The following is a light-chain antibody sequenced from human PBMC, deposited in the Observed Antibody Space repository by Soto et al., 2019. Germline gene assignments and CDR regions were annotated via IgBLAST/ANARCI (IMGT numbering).Light chain of an antibody. Sequence: QSALTQPASVSGSPGQSITISCTGTSSDVGSYNLVSWYQHHPGKAPKFMIYEVSKRPSGISNRFSGSKSGNTASLTISGLQAEDEADDYCCAYGGSSTSVVFGGGTKLTVL. V-gene: IGLV2-23*02. CDR1: SSDVGSYNL. J-gene: IGLJ2*01. CDR3: CAYGGSSTSVV. CDR2: EVS.